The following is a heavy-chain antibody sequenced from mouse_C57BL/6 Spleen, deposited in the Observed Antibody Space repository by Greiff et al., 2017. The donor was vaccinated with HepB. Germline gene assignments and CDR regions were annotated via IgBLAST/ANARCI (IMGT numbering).Heavy chain of an antibody. CDR1: GYTFTDYN. J-gene: IGHJ3*01. CDR2: INPNNGGT. Sequence: DVQLQESGPELVKPGASVKMSCKASGYTFTDYNMHWVKQSHGKSLEWIGYINPNNGGTSYNQKFKGKATLTVNKSSSTAYMELRSLTSEDSAVYYCARSKDGYYVWFAYWGQGTLVTVSA. D-gene: IGHD2-3*01. CDR3: ARSKDGYYVWFAY. V-gene: IGHV1-22*01.